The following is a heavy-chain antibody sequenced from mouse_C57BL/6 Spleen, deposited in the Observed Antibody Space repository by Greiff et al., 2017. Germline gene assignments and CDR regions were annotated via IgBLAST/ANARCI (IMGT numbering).Heavy chain of an antibody. D-gene: IGHD4-1*01. J-gene: IGHJ2*01. V-gene: IGHV14-4*01. CDR2: IDPENGDT. CDR1: GFNIKDAY. Sequence: VQLQQSGAELVRPGASVKLSCTASGFNIKDAYMHWVKQRPEQGLEWIGWIDPENGDTEYASKFQGKATITADTSSNTAYLQLSSLTSEDTAVYYCTTNWDDFDYWGQGTTLTVSS. CDR3: TTNWDDFDY.